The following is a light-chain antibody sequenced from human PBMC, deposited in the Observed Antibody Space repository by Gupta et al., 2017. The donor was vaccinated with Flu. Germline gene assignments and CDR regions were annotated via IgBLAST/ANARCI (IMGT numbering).Light chain of an antibody. J-gene: IGKJ2*01. Sequence: DRVTITCQESHAIDNDLNWYQQKPGKAPKLLIYDASVLETGVPSSFRGGGSGTDFTLTISSLQLEDSATYYCQHCDVILMYTFGPGTKLEIQ. V-gene: IGKV1-33*01. CDR1: HAIDND. CDR3: QHCDVILMYT. CDR2: DAS.